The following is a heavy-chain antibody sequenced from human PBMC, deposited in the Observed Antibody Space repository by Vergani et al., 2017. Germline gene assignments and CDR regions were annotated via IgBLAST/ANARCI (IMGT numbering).Heavy chain of an antibody. D-gene: IGHD6-13*01. J-gene: IGHJ6*02. CDR2: IWYDGSNK. CDR1: GFTFSSYG. CDR3: ARDQEGSSSWYGVGYYGMDV. V-gene: IGHV3-33*01. Sequence: QVQLVESGGGVVQPGRSLRLSCAASGFTFSSYGMHWVRQAPGKGLEWVAVIWYDGSNKYYADSVKGRVTISRDNSKNTLYLQMNSLRAEDTAVYYCARDQEGSSSWYGVGYYGMDVWGQGTTVTVSS.